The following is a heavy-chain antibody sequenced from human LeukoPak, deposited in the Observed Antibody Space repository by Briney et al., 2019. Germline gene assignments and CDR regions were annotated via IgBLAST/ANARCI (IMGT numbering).Heavy chain of an antibody. Sequence: GGSLRLSCAASGFTFSDYYMSWIRQAPGKGLEWVSYISSSGSTIYYADSVKGRFTISRDNAKNSLYLQMNSLRAEDTAVYYCARDRYEYSRLYYYYYMDVWGKGTTVTVSS. CDR2: ISSSGSTI. J-gene: IGHJ6*03. D-gene: IGHD6-6*01. CDR1: GFTFSDYY. CDR3: ARDRYEYSRLYYYYYMDV. V-gene: IGHV3-11*01.